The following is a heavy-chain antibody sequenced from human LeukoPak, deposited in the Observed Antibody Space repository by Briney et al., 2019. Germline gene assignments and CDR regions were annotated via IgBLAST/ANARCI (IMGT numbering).Heavy chain of an antibody. CDR2: IYHSGST. CDR1: GGSISSGGYS. CDR3: SRESGAFCPFGY. V-gene: IGHV4-30-2*01. J-gene: IGHJ4*02. D-gene: IGHD1-26*01. Sequence: SETLSLTCAVSGGSISSGGYSWSWIRQPPGKGLEWIGYIYHSGSTYYNPSLKSRVTISVDRSKNQFSLKLSSVTAADTAIYYCSRESGAFCPFGYWGQGTLVIVPP.